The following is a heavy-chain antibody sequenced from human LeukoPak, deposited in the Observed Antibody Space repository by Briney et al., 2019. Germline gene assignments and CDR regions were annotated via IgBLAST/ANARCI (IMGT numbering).Heavy chain of an antibody. CDR1: GFPFSSFG. Sequence: GRSLRLSCAASGFPFSSFGIHWVRQAPGKGLEWVAFIRYDGNIKYYADSVKGRFTISRDNSKNTLFLQMNSLRAEDTAVYDCARGGSSSWSYFDYWGQGTLVTVSS. D-gene: IGHD6-13*01. CDR3: ARGGSSSWSYFDY. J-gene: IGHJ4*02. CDR2: IRYDGNIK. V-gene: IGHV3-30*02.